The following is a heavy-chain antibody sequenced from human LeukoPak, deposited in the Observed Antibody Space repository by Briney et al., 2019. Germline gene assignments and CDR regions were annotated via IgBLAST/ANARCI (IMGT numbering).Heavy chain of an antibody. J-gene: IGHJ4*02. CDR3: ARDVGGRSYYDSSGYLIPSYFDY. CDR1: GGSISSDTYY. V-gene: IGHV4-61*01. Sequence: PSETLSLTCTVSGGSISSDTYYWGWIRQPPGKGLEWIGYIYYSGSTNYNPSLKSRVTISVDTSKNQFSLKLSSVTAADTAVYYCARDVGGRSYYDSSGYLIPSYFDYWGQGTLVTVSS. D-gene: IGHD3-22*01. CDR2: IYYSGST.